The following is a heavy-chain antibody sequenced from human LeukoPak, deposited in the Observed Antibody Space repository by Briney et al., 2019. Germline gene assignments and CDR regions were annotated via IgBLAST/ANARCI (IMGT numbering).Heavy chain of an antibody. CDR1: GFSLSTSGVG. V-gene: IGHV2-5*01. Sequence: GSGPTLVKPTQTLTLTCTFSGFSLSTSGVGVGWIRQPPGKALEWLALIYWNDDKRYSPSLKSRLTITKDTSKNQVVLTMTNMDPVDTATYYCAHTLPMVRGVTNRFDPWGQGTLVTVSS. CDR2: IYWNDDK. J-gene: IGHJ5*02. CDR3: AHTLPMVRGVTNRFDP. D-gene: IGHD3-10*01.